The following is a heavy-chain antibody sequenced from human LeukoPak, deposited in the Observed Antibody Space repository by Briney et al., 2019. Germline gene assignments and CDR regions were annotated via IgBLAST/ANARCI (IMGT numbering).Heavy chain of an antibody. CDR2: ISSSGGST. CDR3: ATGSGWSDFDY. D-gene: IGHD6-19*01. J-gene: IGHJ4*02. CDR1: GFTFSSYA. V-gene: IGHV3-23*01. Sequence: GGSLRLSCAASGFTFSSYAMSWVRQAPGKGLEWVSAISSSGGSTYYADSVKGRFTISRDNSKNTLYLQMNSLRAEDTAVYYCATGSGWSDFDYWGQGTLVTVSS.